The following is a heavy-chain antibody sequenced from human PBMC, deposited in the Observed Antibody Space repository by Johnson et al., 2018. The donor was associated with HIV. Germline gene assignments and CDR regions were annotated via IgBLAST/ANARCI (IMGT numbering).Heavy chain of an antibody. V-gene: IGHV3-66*01. CDR1: GFTVRSSY. Sequence: VQLVESGGGLVQPGGSLRLSCAASGFTVRSSYMSWVRQAPGKGLEHVSVIYSGGSTYSAVSVKGRFTISRDSSKNTLFLQMNSLRVEDTAIYYCAGRSSAWYEDAFDIWGQGTMVTVSS. CDR2: IYSGGST. CDR3: AGRSSAWYEDAFDI. J-gene: IGHJ3*02. D-gene: IGHD6-19*01.